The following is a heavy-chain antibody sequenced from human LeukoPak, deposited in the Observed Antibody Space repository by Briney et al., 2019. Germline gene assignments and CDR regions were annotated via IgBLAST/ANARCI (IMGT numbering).Heavy chain of an antibody. J-gene: IGHJ4*02. CDR2: IYYNGIT. V-gene: IGHV4-39*01. Sequence: SETLSLTCSVSGGLLTSTIHYWVWIRLPPKQGLECIASIYYNGITYYNASLENRVTMSVDTSRNQFSLRLSSVSAADTSVYYCARQPTVKRGAVASNFDYWGQGTLVTVSS. CDR3: ARQPTVKRGAVASNFDY. D-gene: IGHD6-19*01. CDR1: GGLLTSTIHY.